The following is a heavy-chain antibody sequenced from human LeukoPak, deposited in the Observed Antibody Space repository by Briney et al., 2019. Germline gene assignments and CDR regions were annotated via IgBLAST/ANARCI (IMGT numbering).Heavy chain of an antibody. V-gene: IGHV4-34*01. CDR1: GGSFSGYY. J-gene: IGHJ4*02. Sequence: SETLSLTCAVYGGSFSGYYWSWIRQPPGKGLEWIGEINHSGSTNYNPSLKSRVTISVDTSKNQFPLKLSSVTAADTAVYYCARGLTAAIFNYWGQGTLVTVSS. CDR2: INHSGST. D-gene: IGHD2-2*02. CDR3: ARGLTAAIFNY.